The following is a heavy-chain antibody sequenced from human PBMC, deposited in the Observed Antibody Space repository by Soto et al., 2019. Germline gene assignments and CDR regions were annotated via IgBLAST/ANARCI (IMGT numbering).Heavy chain of an antibody. CDR2: IIPIFGTA. J-gene: IGHJ4*02. CDR1: GGTFSSYA. CDR3: ARETFSGSRGPFDY. Sequence: VASVKVSCKASGGTFSSYAISWVRQAPGQGLEWMGGIIPIFGTANYAQKFQGRVTITADESTSTAYMELSSLRSEDTAVYYCARETFSGSRGPFDYWGQGTLVTVSS. V-gene: IGHV1-69*13. D-gene: IGHD3-10*01.